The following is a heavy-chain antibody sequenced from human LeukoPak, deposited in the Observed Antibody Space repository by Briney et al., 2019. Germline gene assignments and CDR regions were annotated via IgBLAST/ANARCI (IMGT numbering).Heavy chain of an antibody. V-gene: IGHV3-33*01. CDR2: IWYDGSNK. CDR3: ARDIPQQLALYMDV. J-gene: IGHJ6*03. CDR1: GFSFSSFG. D-gene: IGHD6-13*01. Sequence: PGGSLRLSCAASGFSFSSFGMHWVRQAPGKGLEWVAVIWYDGSNKYYADSVKGRFTISRDNSKNTLYLQMNSLRAEDTAVYYCARDIPQQLALYMDVWGKGTTVTVSS.